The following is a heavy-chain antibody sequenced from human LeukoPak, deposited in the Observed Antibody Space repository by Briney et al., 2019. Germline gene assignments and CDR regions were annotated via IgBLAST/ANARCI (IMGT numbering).Heavy chain of an antibody. J-gene: IGHJ4*02. CDR3: AKDFSAGIFGVVIISEYFDY. V-gene: IGHV3-48*01. CDR1: GFTFSSYS. D-gene: IGHD3-3*01. Sequence: GGSLRLSCAASGFTFSSYSMNWVRQAPGKGLEWVSYISNNSTSKDYVDSVKGRFTISRDNAKNLLYLQMNSLRAEDTAVYYCAKDFSAGIFGVVIISEYFDYWGQGTLVTVSS. CDR2: ISNNSTSK.